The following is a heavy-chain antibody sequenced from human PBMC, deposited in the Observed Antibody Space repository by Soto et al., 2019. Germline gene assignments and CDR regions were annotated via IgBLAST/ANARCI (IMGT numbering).Heavy chain of an antibody. Sequence: SETLSLTCAVYGGSFSGYYWSWIRQPPGKGLEWIGEINHSGSTNYNPSLKSRVTISVDTSKNQFSLRLSSVTAADTAVYYCVTAGGGMLAIPSDYWGHGTLVTVSS. CDR1: GGSFSGYY. CDR2: INHSGST. J-gene: IGHJ4*01. CDR3: VTAGGGMLAIPSDY. D-gene: IGHD3-16*01. V-gene: IGHV4-34*01.